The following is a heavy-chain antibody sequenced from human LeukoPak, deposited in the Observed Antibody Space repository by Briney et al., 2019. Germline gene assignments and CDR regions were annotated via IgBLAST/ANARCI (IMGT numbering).Heavy chain of an antibody. V-gene: IGHV3-23*01. J-gene: IGHJ5*02. CDR1: GFTFSNCA. CDR2: VSGSGDST. Sequence: GGSLRLSCAASGFTFSNCAMSWARQAPGKGLEWVSGVSGSGDSTYYADSVKGRSTISRDNSNNTLFLLMNSLRAEDTAVYYCAKYMSSGSWGQGTLVTVSS. D-gene: IGHD6-19*01. CDR3: AKYMSSGS.